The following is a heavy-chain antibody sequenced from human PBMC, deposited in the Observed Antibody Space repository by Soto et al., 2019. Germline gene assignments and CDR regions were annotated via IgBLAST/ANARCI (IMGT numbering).Heavy chain of an antibody. CDR3: ARVEYSFGTPFLDY. D-gene: IGHD3-16*01. CDR1: GFNFGHYA. CDR2: LSFDRSNE. J-gene: IGHJ4*02. V-gene: IGHV3-30-3*01. Sequence: QVQLVESGGGVVQPGRSLRLSCSASGFNFGHYAMHWVRQAPGKGLEWVAALSFDRSNEYYADSLRGRFTISRDNSKNTLYLQMNSLRAEDRAVYYCARVEYSFGTPFLDYWGQGTLVTVSS.